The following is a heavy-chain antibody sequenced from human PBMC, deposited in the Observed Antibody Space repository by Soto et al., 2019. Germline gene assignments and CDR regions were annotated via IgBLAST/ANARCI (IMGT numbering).Heavy chain of an antibody. V-gene: IGHV5-10-1*01. CDR2: IDPSDSYT. CDR1: GYSFTSYW. CDR3: VRQGSLAAAAPWDFDY. Sequence: PGESLKISCKGSGYSFTSYWISWVRQMPGKGLEWMGRIDPSDSYTNYSPSFQGHVTISADKSISTAYLQWSSLKASDTAMYYCVRQGSLAAAAPWDFDYWGQGTLVTVSS. J-gene: IGHJ4*02. D-gene: IGHD6-13*01.